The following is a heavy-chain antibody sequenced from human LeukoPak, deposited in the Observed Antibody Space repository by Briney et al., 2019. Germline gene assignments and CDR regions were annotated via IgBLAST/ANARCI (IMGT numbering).Heavy chain of an antibody. CDR2: IYYSGST. J-gene: IGHJ5*02. V-gene: IGHV4-59*01. CDR3: ARDFSAPRAMGFLH. D-gene: IGHD2/OR15-2a*01. CDR1: GGFMSRYY. Sequence: PSETLSLTRTVSGGFMSRYYWSWIRQPPGKGLEWIGYIYYSGSTNYNPSLKSRVTISVDTSKNQFSLKLSSVTAADTAVYYCARDFSAPRAMGFLHWARGTLVTVSS.